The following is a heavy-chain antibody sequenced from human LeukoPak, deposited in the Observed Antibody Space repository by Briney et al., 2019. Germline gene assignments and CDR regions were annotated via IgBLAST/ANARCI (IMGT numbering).Heavy chain of an antibody. J-gene: IGHJ4*02. CDR2: ISSSGSTI. CDR1: GFTFSDYY. D-gene: IGHD5-24*01. V-gene: IGHV3-11*04. Sequence: GGTLRLSCAASGFTFSDYYMSWIRQAPGKGLEWVSYISSSGSTIYYPDSVKGRFTISRDNAKNSLYLQMNSLRAEDTAVYYCAREGRWLQFLPFQNYWGQGTLVTVSS. CDR3: AREGRWLQFLPFQNY.